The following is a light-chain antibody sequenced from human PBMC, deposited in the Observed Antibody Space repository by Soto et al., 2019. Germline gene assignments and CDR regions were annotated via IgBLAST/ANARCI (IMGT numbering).Light chain of an antibody. CDR1: QGISNY. CDR2: AAS. V-gene: IGKV1-27*01. CDR3: QNYNTAPRA. Sequence: DIQMTQSPSSLSASVGDRVTITCRASQGISNYLAWYQQKPGQVPKLLIYAASTLRSGVPSRFSGSGAGTDFTLPNMSLQPEDVATYYCQNYNTAPRAFGQGTKVEIK. J-gene: IGKJ1*01.